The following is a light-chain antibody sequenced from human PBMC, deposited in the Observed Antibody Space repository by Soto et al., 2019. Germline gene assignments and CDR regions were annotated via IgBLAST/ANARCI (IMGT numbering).Light chain of an antibody. CDR1: SSNIGNNY. CDR3: GTWDSSLSAVV. V-gene: IGLV1-51*01. Sequence: HSVLTQPPSVSAAPGQKVTISCSGSSSNIGNNYVSWYQQLPGTAPKLLIYDNSQRPSGIPDRFSGSKSGTSATLGITGLQTGDEADYYCGTWDSSLSAVVFGGGTKLTVL. J-gene: IGLJ2*01. CDR2: DNS.